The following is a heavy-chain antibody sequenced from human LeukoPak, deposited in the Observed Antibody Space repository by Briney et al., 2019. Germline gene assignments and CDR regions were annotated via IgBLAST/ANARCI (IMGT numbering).Heavy chain of an antibody. CDR1: GFTFSDYY. V-gene: IGHV3-11*04. CDR3: ARLGSSGWYACDY. Sequence: GGSLRLSCAASGFTFSDYYMSWIRQAPGKGLEWVSYISSSGNTIYYADSVKGRFTISRDNAKNSLYLQMNSLRAEDTAVYYCARLGSSGWYACDYWGQGTLVTVSS. D-gene: IGHD6-19*01. CDR2: ISSSGNTI. J-gene: IGHJ4*02.